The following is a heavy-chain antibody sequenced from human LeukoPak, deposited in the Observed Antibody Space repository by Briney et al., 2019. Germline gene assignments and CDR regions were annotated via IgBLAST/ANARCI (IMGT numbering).Heavy chain of an antibody. CDR2: IIPIFGTA. CDR1: GGTFSSYA. J-gene: IGHJ4*02. D-gene: IGHD4-11*01. V-gene: IGHV1-69*05. Sequence: SVKVSCKASGGTFSSYAISWVRQAPGQGLEWTGGIIPIFGTANYAQKFQGRVTITTDESTSTAYMELSSLRSEDTAVYYCARDGGDSNLRLDYWGQGTLATVSS. CDR3: ARDGGDSNLRLDY.